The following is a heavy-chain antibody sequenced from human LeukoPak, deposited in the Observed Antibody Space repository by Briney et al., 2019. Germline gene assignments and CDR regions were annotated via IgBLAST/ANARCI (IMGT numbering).Heavy chain of an antibody. V-gene: IGHV6-1*01. CDR1: GDGASSGSAA. Sequence: PSQTLPVTCAISGDGASSGSAAWNWIRQSPSRGLEWLGRTFYRSKWYNDYAVSVKSRITVNPDTSKNQFSLQLNSVTPEDTAVYYCARAILDKHSSGWYCNYFYYWGQGTLVTVSS. D-gene: IGHD6-19*01. CDR2: TFYRSKWYN. CDR3: ARAILDKHSSGWYCNYFYY. J-gene: IGHJ4*02.